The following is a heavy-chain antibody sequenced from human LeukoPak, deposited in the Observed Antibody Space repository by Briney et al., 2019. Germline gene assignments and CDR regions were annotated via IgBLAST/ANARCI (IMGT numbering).Heavy chain of an antibody. CDR1: GFTFSTYS. V-gene: IGHV3-23*01. J-gene: IGHJ4*02. D-gene: IGHD6-19*01. CDR2: IYPSGDST. Sequence: GSLRLSCAASGFTFSTYSTTWVRQGPGKGLEWVSSIYPSGDSTFYADSVKGRFTISRDNSKNTLYLQMSSLRTEDTAIYYCAKDVVPDSGWDLDYWGQGTLVTVSS. CDR3: AKDVVPDSGWDLDY.